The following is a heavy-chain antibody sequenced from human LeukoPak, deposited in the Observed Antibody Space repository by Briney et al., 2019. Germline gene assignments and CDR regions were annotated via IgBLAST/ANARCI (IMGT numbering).Heavy chain of an antibody. CDR1: GYPFTDYY. CDR2: IHPNDGGT. Sequence: ASVKVSCKASGYPFTDYYMHWVRQAPGQGFEWMGWIHPNDGGTNYAQKFQGRVTMTRDTSISTAHMEVSRLRSDDTAVYYCARANFLYCSSSTCLFDYWGQGTLVTVSS. V-gene: IGHV1-2*02. CDR3: ARANFLYCSSSTCLFDY. J-gene: IGHJ4*02. D-gene: IGHD2-2*01.